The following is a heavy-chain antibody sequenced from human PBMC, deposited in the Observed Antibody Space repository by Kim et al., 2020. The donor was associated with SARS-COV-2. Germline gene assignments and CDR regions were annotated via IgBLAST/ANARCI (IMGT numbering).Heavy chain of an antibody. V-gene: IGHV4-39*01. CDR3: ARGRGDYIWGSYCFFD. D-gene: IGHD3-16*01. CDR2: IYYSGST. Sequence: SETLSLTCTVSGGSISSSSYYWGWIRQPPGKGLEWIGSIYYSGSTYYNPSLKSRVTISVDTSKNQFSLKLSSVTAADTAVYYCARGRGDYIWGSYCFFD. CDR1: GGSISSSSYY. J-gene: IGHJ4*03.